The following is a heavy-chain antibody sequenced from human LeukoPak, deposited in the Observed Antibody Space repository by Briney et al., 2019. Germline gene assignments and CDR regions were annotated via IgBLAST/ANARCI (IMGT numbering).Heavy chain of an antibody. CDR1: GYTFTSYA. J-gene: IGHJ5*02. CDR2: INTNTGNP. Sequence: EASVKVSCKASGYTFTSYAMNWVRQAPGQGLGWMGWINTNTGNPTYAQGFTGRFVFPLDTSVSTAYLQISSLKAEDTAVYYCARYLPLTQLPDSWFDPWGQGTLVTVSS. D-gene: IGHD2-2*01. V-gene: IGHV7-4-1*02. CDR3: ARYLPLTQLPDSWFDP.